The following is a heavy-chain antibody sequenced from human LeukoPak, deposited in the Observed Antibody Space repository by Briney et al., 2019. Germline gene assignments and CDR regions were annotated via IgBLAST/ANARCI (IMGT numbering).Heavy chain of an antibody. CDR3: ARGLLWFGELSTLGY. CDR1: GYIFTNFA. CDR2: INAGNGNT. D-gene: IGHD3-10*01. V-gene: IGHV1-3*01. Sequence: ASVKVSCKTSGYIFTNFAIHWVRQAPGQRLEWMGWINAGNGNTKYSQNLQGRVTIAGDTSASTAYMELTSLRSEDTAVYYCARGLLWFGELSTLGYWGQGTLVTVSS. J-gene: IGHJ4*02.